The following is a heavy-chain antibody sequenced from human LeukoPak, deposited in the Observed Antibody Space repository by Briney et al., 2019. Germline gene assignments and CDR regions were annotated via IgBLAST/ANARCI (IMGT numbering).Heavy chain of an antibody. CDR3: AREGPYYDFWSGYRETNWFDP. J-gene: IGHJ5*02. V-gene: IGHV1-69*04. D-gene: IGHD3-3*01. Sequence: SVKVSCKASGGTFSSYAISWVRQAPGQGVEWMGRIIPILGIANYAQKFQGRVTITADKSTSTAYMELSSLRSEDTAVYYCAREGPYYDFWSGYRETNWFDPWGQGTLVTVSS. CDR2: IIPILGIA. CDR1: GGTFSSYA.